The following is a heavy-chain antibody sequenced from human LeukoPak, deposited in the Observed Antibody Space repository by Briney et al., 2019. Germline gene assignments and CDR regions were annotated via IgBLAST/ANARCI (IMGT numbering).Heavy chain of an antibody. D-gene: IGHD6-19*01. V-gene: IGHV4-59*01. Sequence: SETLSLTCTVSGGSISSYCWSWIRQPPGKGLEWIRYIYYSGSTNYNPSLKSRVTISVDTSKNQFSLKLSSVTAADTAVYYCAREKAYSSGWYNWFDPWGQGTLVTVSS. CDR3: AREKAYSSGWYNWFDP. J-gene: IGHJ5*02. CDR2: IYYSGST. CDR1: GGSISSYC.